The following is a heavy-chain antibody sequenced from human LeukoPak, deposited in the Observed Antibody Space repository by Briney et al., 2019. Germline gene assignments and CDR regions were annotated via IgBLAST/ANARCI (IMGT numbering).Heavy chain of an antibody. Sequence: PGGSLRLSCAASGFTFSNYGMHWVRQAPGKGLEWVAFIRYDGSNKYYADSVKGRFTISRDNSKNTLYLQMNSLRAEDTAVYYCAKKPRDVYKLDYWGQGTLVTVSS. V-gene: IGHV3-30*02. CDR1: GFTFSNYG. CDR3: AKKPRDVYKLDY. J-gene: IGHJ4*02. D-gene: IGHD5-24*01. CDR2: IRYDGSNK.